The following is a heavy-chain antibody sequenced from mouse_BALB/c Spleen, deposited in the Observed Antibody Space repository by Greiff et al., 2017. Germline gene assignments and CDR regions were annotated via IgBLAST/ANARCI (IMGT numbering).Heavy chain of an antibody. D-gene: IGHD3-1*01. CDR2: IDPENGDT. V-gene: IGHV14-4*02. CDR1: GFTIKDYY. Sequence: EVKLMESGADLVRSGASLKLSCTASGFTIKDYYMSWVKQRPEQGLEWIGWIDPENGDTEYAPKFQGKATMTADTSSNTAYLQLSSLTTEDTAVYYCNAQLGLRGLAYWGQGTLVTVSA. J-gene: IGHJ3*01. CDR3: NAQLGLRGLAY.